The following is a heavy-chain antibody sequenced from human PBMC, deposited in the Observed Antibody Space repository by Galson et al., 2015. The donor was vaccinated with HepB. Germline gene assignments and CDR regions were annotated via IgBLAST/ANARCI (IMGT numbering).Heavy chain of an antibody. V-gene: IGHV1-2*02. CDR2: INPNSGGT. CDR1: GYTFISYN. D-gene: IGHD4-17*01. J-gene: IGHJ4*02. Sequence: SVKVSCKASGYTFISYNFNWLRQAPGQGLEWMGWINPNSGGTNYAQKFQGRVTMTRDTSISTACMELSRLRSDDTAVYYCARNDYGDYAGSPPDYWGQGTLVTVSS. CDR3: ARNDYGDYAGSPPDY.